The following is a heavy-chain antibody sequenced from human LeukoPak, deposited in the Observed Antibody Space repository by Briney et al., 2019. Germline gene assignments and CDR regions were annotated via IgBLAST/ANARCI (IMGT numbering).Heavy chain of an antibody. CDR1: GFTFSSYS. J-gene: IGHJ3*02. CDR3: ARDAPLDAFDI. CDR2: ISGSSSYI. Sequence: GGSLRLSCAASGFTFSSYSMNWVRQAPGKGLEWASFISGSSSYIYYADSVRGRFTISRDNAKNSLYLQMNSLRAEDTAVYYCARDAPLDAFDIWGQGTMVTVSS. V-gene: IGHV3-21*01.